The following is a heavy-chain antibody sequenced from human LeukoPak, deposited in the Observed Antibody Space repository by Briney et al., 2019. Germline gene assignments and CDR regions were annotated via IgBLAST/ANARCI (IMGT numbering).Heavy chain of an antibody. D-gene: IGHD4-17*01. CDR2: IRQDGNEK. Sequence: GGSLRLSCAVSGFTFRTYWMHWVRQVPGKGLEWVANIRQDGNEKYYVDSVKGRFTISRDNAKNSLYLQMNSLRAEDSAVYYCARVQNGDYVGYWGQGTLVTVSS. CDR1: GFTFRTYW. V-gene: IGHV3-7*01. CDR3: ARVQNGDYVGY. J-gene: IGHJ4*02.